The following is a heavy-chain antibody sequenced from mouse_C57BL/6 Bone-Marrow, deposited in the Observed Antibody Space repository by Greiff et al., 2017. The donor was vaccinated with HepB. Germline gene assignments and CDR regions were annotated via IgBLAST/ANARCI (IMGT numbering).Heavy chain of an antibody. D-gene: IGHD3-2*02. CDR3: ARAKTAQAKAYYAMDY. V-gene: IGHV3-6*01. CDR2: ISYDGSN. J-gene: IGHJ4*01. CDR1: GYSITSGYY. Sequence: VQLKESGPGLVKPSQSLSLTCSVTGYSITSGYYWNWIRQFPGNKLEWMGYISYDGSNNYNPSLKNRISITRDTSKNQFFLKLNSVTTEDTATYYCARAKTAQAKAYYAMDYWGQGTSVTVSS.